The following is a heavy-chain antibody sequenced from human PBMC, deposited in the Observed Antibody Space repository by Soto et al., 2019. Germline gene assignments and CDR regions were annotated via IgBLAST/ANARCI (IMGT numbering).Heavy chain of an antibody. CDR3: ASDLNGSGSYLGAFDI. J-gene: IGHJ3*02. CDR1: GYTFTSFY. Sequence: QVQLVQSGAEVKKPGASVKVSCKASGYTFTSFYMHWVRQAPGQGLEWMGIINPSGGSTSYAQKCQGRVTMTRDTSTTTVYMELSSLSSEDTAVYYCASDLNGSGSYLGAFDIWGQGTMVTVSS. D-gene: IGHD3-10*01. CDR2: INPSGGST. V-gene: IGHV1-46*03.